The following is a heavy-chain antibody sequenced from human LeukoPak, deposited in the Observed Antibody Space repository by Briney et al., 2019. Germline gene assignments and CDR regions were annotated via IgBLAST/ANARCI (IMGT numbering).Heavy chain of an antibody. Sequence: PSETLSLTCTVSGDSISSYYWSWIRQPPGKGLEWIGSIYHSGSTYYNPSLKSRVTISVDTSKNQFSLKLSSVTAADTAVYYCARRGPFSVRGVIMAPIDYWGQGTLVTVSS. CDR1: GDSISSYY. CDR3: ARRGPFSVRGVIMAPIDY. CDR2: IYHSGST. D-gene: IGHD3-10*01. J-gene: IGHJ4*02. V-gene: IGHV4-38-2*02.